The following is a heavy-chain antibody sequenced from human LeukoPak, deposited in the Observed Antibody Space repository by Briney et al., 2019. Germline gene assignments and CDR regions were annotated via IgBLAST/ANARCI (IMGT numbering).Heavy chain of an antibody. CDR1: GITFDDYA. D-gene: IGHD3-3*01. CDR3: AKGFDDFWSGFSH. CDR2: ISGDGGST. J-gene: IGHJ4*02. V-gene: IGHV3-43*02. Sequence: PGGSLRLSCAVSGITFDDYAMHWVHQAPGKGLEWVSHISGDGGSTYYADSVKGRFTISRDNSKNSLYLQMNSLRTEDTALYYCAKGFDDFWSGFSHWGQGTLVTVSS.